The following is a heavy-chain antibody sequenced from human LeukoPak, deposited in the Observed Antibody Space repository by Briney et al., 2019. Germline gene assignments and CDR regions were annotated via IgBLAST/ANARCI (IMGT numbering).Heavy chain of an antibody. V-gene: IGHV1-8*01. CDR3: ARASSGGSWYVPGYYYYGMDV. CDR1: GYTFTSYD. D-gene: IGHD6-13*01. Sequence: ASVKVSCKASGYTFTSYDINWVRQATGQGLEWMGWMNPNSGNTGYAQKFQGRVTMTRNTSISTAYMELSSLRSEDTAVYYCARASSGGSWYVPGYYYYGMDVWGQGTTVTVSS. CDR2: MNPNSGNT. J-gene: IGHJ6*02.